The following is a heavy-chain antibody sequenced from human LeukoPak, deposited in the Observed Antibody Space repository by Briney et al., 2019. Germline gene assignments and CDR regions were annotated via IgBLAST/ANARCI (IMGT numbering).Heavy chain of an antibody. J-gene: IGHJ3*01. CDR2: IQYDGSIK. CDR3: VQGGQYTRAYSDAFGL. D-gene: IGHD2-21*01. V-gene: IGHV3-30*03. Sequence: GGSLRLSCAASGITFSHHGMDWVRQAPGKGLEWVAGIQYDGSIKFYLDSVKGRFTISRDNSKNTLDLQMNSLRFEDTAVYFCVQGGQYTRAYSDAFGLWGQGIMVTVSS. CDR1: GITFSHHG.